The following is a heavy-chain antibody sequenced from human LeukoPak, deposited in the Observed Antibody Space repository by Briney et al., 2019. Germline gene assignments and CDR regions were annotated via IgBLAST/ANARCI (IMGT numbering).Heavy chain of an antibody. CDR2: IYYSGST. J-gene: IGHJ3*02. V-gene: IGHV4-59*08. CDR3: ARLTAYYDSSGYYLDAFDI. D-gene: IGHD3-22*01. Sequence: SETLSLTCTVSGGSISSYYWSWIRQPPGKGLERIGYIYYSGSTNYNPSLKSRVTISVDTSKNQFSLKLSSVTAADTAVYYCARLTAYYDSSGYYLDAFDIWGQGTMVTVSS. CDR1: GGSISSYY.